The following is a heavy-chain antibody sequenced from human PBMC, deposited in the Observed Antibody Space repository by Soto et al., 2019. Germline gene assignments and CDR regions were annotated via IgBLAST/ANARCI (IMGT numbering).Heavy chain of an antibody. D-gene: IGHD4-17*01. CDR1: GYTFTIYW. V-gene: IGHV5-51*01. Sequence: GASLKISCQVSGYTFTIYWIGWVRQMPGKGLEWMAIIYPSDSDTRYSPSFQGQVTISADQSINTAYLQWDSLKASDTAIYYCARPANTVADHFDLWGQGTPVTVSS. CDR3: ARPANTVADHFDL. J-gene: IGHJ4*02. CDR2: IYPSDSDT.